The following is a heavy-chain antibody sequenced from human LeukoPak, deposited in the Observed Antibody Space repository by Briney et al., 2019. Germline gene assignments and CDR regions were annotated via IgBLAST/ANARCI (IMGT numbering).Heavy chain of an antibody. J-gene: IGHJ6*03. D-gene: IGHD3-10*01. V-gene: IGHV1-18*01. CDR1: GYTFTSYG. CDR2: ISAYNGNT. CDR3: ARGVFYYYDSGRRPEYMDV. Sequence: ATVKVSCKASGYTFTSYGISWVRQAPGQGLEWMGWISAYNGNTNYAQKLQGRVTMTTDTSTSTAYMELRSLRSDDTAVYYCARGVFYYYDSGRRPEYMDVWGKGTTVTVSS.